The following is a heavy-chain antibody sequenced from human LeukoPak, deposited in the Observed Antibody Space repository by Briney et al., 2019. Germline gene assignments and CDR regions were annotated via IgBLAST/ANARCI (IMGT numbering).Heavy chain of an antibody. CDR1: GFTFSSYS. CDR2: ISSSRSTI. CDR3: ARDFTSSGWLLSGAFDI. Sequence: GGSLRLSCAASGFTFSSYSMNWVRQAPGKGVEWGSYISSSRSTIYYADSVKGRFTISRDNAKNSLYLQMNSLRAEDTAVYYCARDFTSSGWLLSGAFDIWGQGTMVTVSS. J-gene: IGHJ3*02. V-gene: IGHV3-48*01. D-gene: IGHD6-19*01.